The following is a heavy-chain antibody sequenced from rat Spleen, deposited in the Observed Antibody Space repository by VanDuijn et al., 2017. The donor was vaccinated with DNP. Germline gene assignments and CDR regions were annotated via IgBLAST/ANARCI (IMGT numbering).Heavy chain of an antibody. CDR3: ARGDGGSLDA. J-gene: IGHJ4*01. D-gene: IGHD1-11*01. V-gene: IGHV2S12*01. Sequence: QVQLKESGPGLVQPSQTLSLTCTVSGFSLTTNGVSWVRQPPGKGLEWIAAISSGGKTYYNSALKSRLSISRDTSKSQVFLKMNSLQTEDTATYYCARGDGGSLDAWGQGASVTVSS. CDR1: GFSLTTNG. CDR2: ISSGGKT.